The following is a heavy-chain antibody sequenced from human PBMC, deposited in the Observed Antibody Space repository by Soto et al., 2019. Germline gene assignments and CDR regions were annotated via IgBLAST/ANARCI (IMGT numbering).Heavy chain of an antibody. D-gene: IGHD5-12*01. J-gene: IGHJ2*01. CDR2: IIPIFGTV. V-gene: IGHV1-69*12. CDR1: GGTFSNYP. Sequence: QVQLVQSGAEVKKPGSSVKVSCKASGGTFSNYPISWVRQAPGQGLEWMGGIIPIFGTVNYAQKFQGRVTMTADESTXTAYMELSSLRSEDTAVYYCARGNHRWLQLWYFDLWGRGTLVTVSS. CDR3: ARGNHRWLQLWYFDL.